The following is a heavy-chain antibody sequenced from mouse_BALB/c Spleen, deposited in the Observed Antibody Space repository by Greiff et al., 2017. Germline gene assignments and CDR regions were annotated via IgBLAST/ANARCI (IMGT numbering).Heavy chain of an antibody. Sequence: QVQLKESGPGLVAPSQSLSITCTVSGFSLTSYGVHWVRQPPGKGLEWLGVIWAGGSTNYNSALMSRLSISKDNSKSQVFLKMNSLQTDDTAMYYCARLDYYGSPPFAYWGQGTLVTVSA. D-gene: IGHD1-1*01. V-gene: IGHV2-9*02. CDR2: IWAGGST. CDR3: ARLDYYGSPPFAY. CDR1: GFSLTSYG. J-gene: IGHJ3*01.